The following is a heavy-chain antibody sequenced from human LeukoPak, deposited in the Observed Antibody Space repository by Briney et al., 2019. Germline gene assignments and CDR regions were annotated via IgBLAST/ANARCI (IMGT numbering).Heavy chain of an antibody. V-gene: IGHV1-46*01. J-gene: IGHJ4*02. CDR1: GYTFTIYY. CDR2: INPSGGST. Sequence: ASVKVSCKASGYTFTIYYMHWVRQAPGQGLEWMGIINPSGGSTSYAQKFQGRVTMTRDTSTSTVYMELSSLRSEDTAVYYCARLAGYYDSSGYSNVDYWGQGTLVTVSS. CDR3: ARLAGYYDSSGYSNVDY. D-gene: IGHD3-22*01.